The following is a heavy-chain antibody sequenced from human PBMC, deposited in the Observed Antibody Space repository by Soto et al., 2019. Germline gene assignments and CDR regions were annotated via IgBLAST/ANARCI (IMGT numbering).Heavy chain of an antibody. D-gene: IGHD4-17*01. CDR2: ISSSSSYI. Sequence: EVQLVESGGGLVKPGGSLRLSCAASGFTFSSYSMNWVRQAPGKGLEWVSSISSSSSYIYYADSVKGRFTISRDNAKTSLYWQMNSLGAEDTPLYSGARVHLSNYVAYTGRSYFDPGGRGPLVTVSS. V-gene: IGHV3-21*01. CDR3: ARVHLSNYVAYTGRSYFDP. J-gene: IGHJ2*01. CDR1: GFTFSSYS.